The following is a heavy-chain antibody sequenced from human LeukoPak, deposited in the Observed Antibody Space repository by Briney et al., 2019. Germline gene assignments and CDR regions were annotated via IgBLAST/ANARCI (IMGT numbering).Heavy chain of an antibody. CDR1: GGTFSSYA. CDR3: ASPGGTLNYYYYMDV. CDR2: IIPIFGTA. D-gene: IGHD1-26*01. V-gene: IGHV1-69*06. J-gene: IGHJ6*03. Sequence: ASVKVSCKASGGTFSSYAISWVRQAPGQGLEWMGGIIPIFGTANYAQKFQGRVTITADKSTSTAYMELSSPRSEDTAVYYCASPGGTLNYYYYMDVWGKGTTVTVSS.